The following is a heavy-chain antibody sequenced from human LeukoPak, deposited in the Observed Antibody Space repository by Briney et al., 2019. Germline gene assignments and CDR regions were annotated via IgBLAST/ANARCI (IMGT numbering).Heavy chain of an antibody. CDR1: GYTLTELS. CDR2: FDPEDGET. J-gene: IGHJ4*02. CDR3: ATDLRYYYGSGSYLAY. D-gene: IGHD3-10*01. V-gene: IGHV1-24*01. Sequence: ASVKVSCKVSGYTLTELSMHWVRQAPGKGLEWMGGFDPEDGETIYAQKFQGRVTMTEDTSTDTAYMELSSLRSEDTAVYYCATDLRYYYGSGSYLAYWGQGTLVTVSS.